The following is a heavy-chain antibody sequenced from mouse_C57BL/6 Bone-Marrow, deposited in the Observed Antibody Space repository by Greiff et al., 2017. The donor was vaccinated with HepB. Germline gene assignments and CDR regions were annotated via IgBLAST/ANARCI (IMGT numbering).Heavy chain of an antibody. V-gene: IGHV1-39*01. J-gene: IGHJ1*03. CDR1: GYSFTDYN. CDR3: AICRHPIYYGYDGYFDV. CDR2: INPNYGTT. Sequence: EVQLQQSGPELVKPGASVKISCKASGYSFTDYNMNWVKQSNGKSLEWIGVINPNYGTTSYNQKFKGKATLTVDQSSSTAYMQLNSLTSEDSAVYYCAICRHPIYYGYDGYFDVWGTGTTVTVSS. D-gene: IGHD2-2*01.